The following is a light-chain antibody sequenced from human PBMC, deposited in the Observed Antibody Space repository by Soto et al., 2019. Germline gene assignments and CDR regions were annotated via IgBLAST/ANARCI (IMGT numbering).Light chain of an antibody. CDR1: SSDVGGYNY. CDR3: RSDTSRNTRV. Sequence: QSALTQPASVSGSPGQSITISCTGTSSDVGGYNYVSWYQQHPGKANKLMIYEVSNRPSGVSNRFSGSKSGTTASLTIAVLHAEDEADYYCRSDTSRNTRVFGGGTKLTVL. CDR2: EVS. V-gene: IGLV2-14*01. J-gene: IGLJ3*02.